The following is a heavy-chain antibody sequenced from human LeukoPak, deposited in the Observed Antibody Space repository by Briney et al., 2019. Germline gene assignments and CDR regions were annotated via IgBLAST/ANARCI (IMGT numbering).Heavy chain of an antibody. CDR3: ARSYRGAYSP. J-gene: IGHJ5*02. D-gene: IGHD1-26*01. Sequence: SETLSLTCTVSGYSINSGDFWGWIRQPPGKGLEWIGSINHSGNTYHNPSLKSRVTMSVDTSKNQFSLKLRSVTAADTAMYFCARSYRGAYSPWGRGTLVTVSS. V-gene: IGHV4-38-2*02. CDR2: INHSGNT. CDR1: GYSINSGDF.